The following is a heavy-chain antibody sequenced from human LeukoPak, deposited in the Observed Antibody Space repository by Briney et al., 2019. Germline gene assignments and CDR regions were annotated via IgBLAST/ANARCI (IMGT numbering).Heavy chain of an antibody. Sequence: GGSLRLSCAASGFTFSSYAMHWVRQAPGKGLEWVAVISYDGSNKYYADSVKGRFTIPRDNSKNTLYLQMNSLRAEDTAVYYCARDLLGVSYGMDVWGQGTTVTVSS. CDR3: ARDLLGVSYGMDV. D-gene: IGHD2-15*01. CDR2: ISYDGSNK. CDR1: GFTFSSYA. J-gene: IGHJ6*02. V-gene: IGHV3-30*04.